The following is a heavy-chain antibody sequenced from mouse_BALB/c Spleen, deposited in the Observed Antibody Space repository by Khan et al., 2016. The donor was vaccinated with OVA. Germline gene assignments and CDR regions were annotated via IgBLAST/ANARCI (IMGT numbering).Heavy chain of an antibody. CDR1: GYTFTSYW. CDR2: INPSTGYN. CDR3: ANHGSSSAWLTY. D-gene: IGHD1-1*01. V-gene: IGHV1-7*01. J-gene: IGHJ3*01. Sequence: VQLQESGAELAKPGASVKMSCKASGYTFTSYWMHWVKQRPGQGLEWIGYINPSTGYNEYNQRFKDKATLTADKSSSTAYMQLSSLTYEESAVYYCANHGSSSAWLTYWGQGTLVTVSA.